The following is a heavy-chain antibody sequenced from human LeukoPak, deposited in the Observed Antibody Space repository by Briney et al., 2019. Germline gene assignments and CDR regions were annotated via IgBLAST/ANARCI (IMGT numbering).Heavy chain of an antibody. V-gene: IGHV4-59*01. D-gene: IGHD4-17*01. CDR1: GDSPNTYF. CDR3: ASKSTDHGELRFDY. J-gene: IGHJ4*02. CDR2: IYYTGTT. Sequence: PSETLSLTCTLSGDSPNTYFWSWIRQSPGKGLEWIGYIYYTGTTNYNPSLKSRVTISVDTSKNQFSLKVNSVTAADTGVYYCASKSTDHGELRFDYWGQGTLVTVSS.